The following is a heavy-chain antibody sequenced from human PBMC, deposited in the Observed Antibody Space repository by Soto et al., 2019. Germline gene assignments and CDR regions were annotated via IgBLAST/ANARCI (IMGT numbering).Heavy chain of an antibody. Sequence: SETLCLPCTVSGGSISSGGYYWIWIRQHPGKGLEWIGYIYYSGSTYYNPSLKSRVTISVDTSKNQFSLKLSSVTAADTAVYYCARTSYIVVVVAATRHYFDYWGQGTLVTVSS. D-gene: IGHD2-15*01. CDR3: ARTSYIVVVVAATRHYFDY. CDR1: GGSISSGGYY. CDR2: IYYSGST. J-gene: IGHJ4*02. V-gene: IGHV4-31*03.